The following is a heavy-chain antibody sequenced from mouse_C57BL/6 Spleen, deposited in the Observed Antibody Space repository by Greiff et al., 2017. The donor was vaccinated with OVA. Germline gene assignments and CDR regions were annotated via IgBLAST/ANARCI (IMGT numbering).Heavy chain of an antibody. J-gene: IGHJ3*01. D-gene: IGHD1-1*02. V-gene: IGHV1-50*01. Sequence: QVQLKQPGAELVKPGASVKLSCKASGYTFTSYWMQWVKQRPGQGLEWIGEIDPSDSYTNYNQKFKGKATLTVDTSSSTAYMQLSSLTSEDSAVYYCARSAYGRFAYWGQGTLVTVPA. CDR3: ARSAYGRFAY. CDR2: IDPSDSYT. CDR1: GYTFTSYW.